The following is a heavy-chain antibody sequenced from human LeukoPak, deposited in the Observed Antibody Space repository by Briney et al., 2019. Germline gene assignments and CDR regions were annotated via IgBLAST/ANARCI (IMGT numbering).Heavy chain of an antibody. CDR1: GGTFSSYA. Sequence: GSSVKVSCKASGGTFSSYAISWVRQAPGQGLEWMGRIIPILGIANYAQKFQGRVTITADESTSTAYMELSSLRSEDTAVYYCAGGRPAAILSWFDPWGQGTLVTVSS. D-gene: IGHD2-2*02. V-gene: IGHV1-69*04. J-gene: IGHJ5*02. CDR2: IIPILGIA. CDR3: AGGRPAAILSWFDP.